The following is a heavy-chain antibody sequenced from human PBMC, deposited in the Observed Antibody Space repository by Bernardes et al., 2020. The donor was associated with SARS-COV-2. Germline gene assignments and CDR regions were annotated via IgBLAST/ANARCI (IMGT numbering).Heavy chain of an antibody. CDR3: ARGRYSGSYFRDFDF. D-gene: IGHD1-26*01. CDR1: GYSFTTYW. Sequence: GESLKISCKGFGYSFTTYWIAWVRQMPGKGLEWMGIIYPGDSDTRYSPSFQGQVTISADKSISTAYLQWSSLKASDTAMYYCARGRYSGSYFRDFDFWGQGTLVTVSS. CDR2: IYPGDSDT. J-gene: IGHJ4*02. V-gene: IGHV5-51*01.